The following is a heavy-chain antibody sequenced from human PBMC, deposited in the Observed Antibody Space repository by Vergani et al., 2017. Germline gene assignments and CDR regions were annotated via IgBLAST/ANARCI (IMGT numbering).Heavy chain of an antibody. CDR1: GGSISSGGYY. CDR2: IYYSGST. J-gene: IGHJ5*02. CDR3: ARNVVVTASNWFDP. V-gene: IGHV4-31*03. Sequence: QVQLQESGPGLVKPSQTLSLTCTVSGGSISSGGYYWSWIRQHPGKGLEWFGYIYYSGSTYYNPSLKSRVTISVDTSKNQFSLKLSSVTAADTAVYYCARNVVVTASNWFDPWGQGTLVTVSS. D-gene: IGHD2-21*02.